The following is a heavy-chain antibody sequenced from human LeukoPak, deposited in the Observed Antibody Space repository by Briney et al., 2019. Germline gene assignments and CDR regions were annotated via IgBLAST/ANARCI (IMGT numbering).Heavy chain of an antibody. CDR1: GFTFSSYG. CDR3: AKARGQTTVTPFDY. V-gene: IGHV3-30*18. D-gene: IGHD4-17*01. J-gene: IGHJ4*02. Sequence: GGSLRLSCAASGFTFSSYGMHWVRQAPGKGLEWVAVISYDGSNKYYADSVKGRFTISRDNSKNTLYLQMNSLRAEDTAVNYCAKARGQTTVTPFDYWGQGTLVTVSS. CDR2: ISYDGSNK.